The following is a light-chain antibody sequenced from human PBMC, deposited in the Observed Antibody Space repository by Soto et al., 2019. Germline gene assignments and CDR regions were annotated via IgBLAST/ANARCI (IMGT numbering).Light chain of an antibody. V-gene: IGLV2-14*01. CDR1: SGDIGDYNY. Sequence: QSALTQPASVSGSPGQSITISCGGTSGDIGDYNYVSWYQQHPGKVPKVIIYDVSNRPSGVSHRFSGTKSGNAAALTVSGLQAEDEADYYCCSYTRSGTLIFGTGTKLTVL. J-gene: IGLJ1*01. CDR3: CSYTRSGTLI. CDR2: DVS.